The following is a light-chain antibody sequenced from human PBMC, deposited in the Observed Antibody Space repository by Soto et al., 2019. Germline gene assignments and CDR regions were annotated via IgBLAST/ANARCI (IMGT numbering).Light chain of an antibody. J-gene: IGKJ1*01. CDR1: QSVSSY. V-gene: IGKV3-11*01. CDR2: DAS. Sequence: IVVTLSPPAVSLTPSERATLSCRASQSVSSYLAWYQQKPGRAPRFLIYDASNRATGIPARFSGSGSGTDFPLPISSLEPEDFAVYYCLPRINLPPFAQGTKVDIK. CDR3: LPRINLPP.